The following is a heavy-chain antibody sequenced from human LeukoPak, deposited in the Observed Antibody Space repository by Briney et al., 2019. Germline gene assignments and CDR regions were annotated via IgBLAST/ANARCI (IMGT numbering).Heavy chain of an antibody. J-gene: IGHJ4*02. Sequence: SGPALVKPTQTLTLTCSFSGFSLSTSGMCVTWIRQPPGKALEWLAHIDWDDDKYYNTSLKTRLTISKDTSENQVVLTMTNMDPEDTATYYCARASSGCLPFEDWGQGTLVTVSS. CDR1: GFSLSTSGMC. D-gene: IGHD6-19*01. V-gene: IGHV2-70*01. CDR3: ARASSGCLPFED. CDR2: IDWDDDK.